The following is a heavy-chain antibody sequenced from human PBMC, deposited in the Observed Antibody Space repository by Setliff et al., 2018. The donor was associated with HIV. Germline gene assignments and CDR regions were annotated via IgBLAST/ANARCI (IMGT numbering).Heavy chain of an antibody. CDR2: VHYNGRA. D-gene: IGHD1-26*01. J-gene: IGHJ5*02. V-gene: IGHV4-39*02. Sequence: SETLSLTCTVSGDSITSNDDYWGWIRQPPGKGLQWIGIVHYNGRAYYDPSLKSRVSISVDSSQTHFSLRPRSVTASDSAVYYCARYRSKLDWFAPWGQGALVTVSS. CDR3: ARYRSKLDWFAP. CDR1: GDSITSNDDY.